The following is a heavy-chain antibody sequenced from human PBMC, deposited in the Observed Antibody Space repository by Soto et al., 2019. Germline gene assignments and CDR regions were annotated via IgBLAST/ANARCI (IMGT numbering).Heavy chain of an antibody. D-gene: IGHD3-10*01. Sequence: SETLSLTCTVSGGSISSGGYYWSWIRQHPGKGLEWIGYIYYSGSTYYNPSLKSRVTISVDTSKNTLYLQMNSLRAEDTAVYYCARGHYGSPPGYFDCWGQGTLVTVSS. V-gene: IGHV4-31*03. CDR2: IYYSGST. J-gene: IGHJ4*02. CDR3: ARGHYGSPPGYFDC. CDR1: GGSISSGGYY.